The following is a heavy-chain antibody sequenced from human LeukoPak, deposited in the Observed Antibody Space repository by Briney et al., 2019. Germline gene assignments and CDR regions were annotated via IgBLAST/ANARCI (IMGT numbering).Heavy chain of an antibody. CDR2: ISGGST. J-gene: IGHJ3*02. D-gene: IGHD1-26*01. CDR3: ARASGRLFFGAFDI. Sequence: GGSLRLSCAASGFTVSSNEMSWVRQAPGKGLEWVSSISGGSTYYADSRKGRFTISRDNSKNTLHLQMNSLSAEDTAVYYCARASGRLFFGAFDIWGQGTMVTVSS. CDR1: GFTVSSNE. V-gene: IGHV3-38-3*01.